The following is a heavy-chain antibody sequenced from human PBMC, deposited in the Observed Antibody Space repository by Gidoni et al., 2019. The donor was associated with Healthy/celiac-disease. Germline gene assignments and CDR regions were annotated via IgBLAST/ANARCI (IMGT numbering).Heavy chain of an antibody. V-gene: IGHV1-3*01. Sequence: VPLVPSGAAVTKPGASVKVSCKASGYTFTSYAMHWLRQAPGQRLEWMGWINAGHGNTKYSQKFQGRVTMTRDTSASTAYMELSSLRSEDTAVYYCARGSSGGSWWFDTWGQGTLVTVSS. D-gene: IGHD2-15*01. J-gene: IGHJ5*02. CDR3: ARGSSGGSWWFDT. CDR2: INAGHGNT. CDR1: GYTFTSYA.